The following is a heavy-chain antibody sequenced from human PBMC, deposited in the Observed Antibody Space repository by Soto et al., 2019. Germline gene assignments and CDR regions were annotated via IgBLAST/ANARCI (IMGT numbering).Heavy chain of an antibody. Sequence: QVQLQQWGAGLLKPSETLSLTCAVYGGSFSGYYWSWIRQPPGKGLEWIGEINHSGSTNYNPSLKSPVTISVDTSKNQFSLKLSSVTAADTAVYYCARADYDYIWGSYRQTAFDYWGQGTLVTVSS. J-gene: IGHJ4*02. D-gene: IGHD3-16*02. CDR1: GGSFSGYY. CDR3: ARADYDYIWGSYRQTAFDY. V-gene: IGHV4-34*01. CDR2: INHSGST.